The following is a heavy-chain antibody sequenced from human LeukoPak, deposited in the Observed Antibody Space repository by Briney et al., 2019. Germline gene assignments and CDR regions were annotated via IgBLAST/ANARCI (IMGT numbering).Heavy chain of an antibody. CDR3: AKGQRYGDYQPLGP. J-gene: IGHJ5*02. V-gene: IGHV3-30*04. Sequence: GRSLRLSCAASEFTFSTYTMHWVRQAPGKGLEWVAFISYDGSNKNYADAVKGRFTVSRDNSKNTLYLQMNSLRAEDTAVYYCAKGQRYGDYQPLGPWGQGTLVTVSS. D-gene: IGHD4-17*01. CDR1: EFTFSTYT. CDR2: ISYDGSNK.